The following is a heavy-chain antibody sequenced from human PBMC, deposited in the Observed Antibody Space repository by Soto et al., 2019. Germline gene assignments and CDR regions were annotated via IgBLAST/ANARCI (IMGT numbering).Heavy chain of an antibody. J-gene: IGHJ6*02. CDR1: GYSFTSYW. V-gene: IGHV5-51*01. CDR2: IYPGGSDT. Sequence: GESLKISCKGSGYSFTSYWIGWVRQMPGKGLEWMGIIYPGGSDTRYSPSFQGQVTILADKSISTAYLQWSSLKASDTAMYYCASASAVAGTAGYYGMDVWGQGTTVTVSS. D-gene: IGHD6-19*01. CDR3: ASASAVAGTAGYYGMDV.